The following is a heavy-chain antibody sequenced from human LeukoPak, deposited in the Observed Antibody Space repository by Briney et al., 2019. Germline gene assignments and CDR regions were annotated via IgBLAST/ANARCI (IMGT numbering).Heavy chain of an antibody. D-gene: IGHD2-2*01. V-gene: IGHV3-23*01. CDR2: ISGSGGST. CDR3: AKGQFERVVPAAMVYYFDY. J-gene: IGHJ4*02. CDR1: GFTFSSYA. Sequence: GGSLRLSCAASGFTFSSYAMSWVRQAPGKGLEWVSAISGSGGSTYYADSVKGRFTISRDNSKNTLYLQMNSLRAEDTAVYYCAKGQFERVVPAAMVYYFDYWGQGTLVTVSS.